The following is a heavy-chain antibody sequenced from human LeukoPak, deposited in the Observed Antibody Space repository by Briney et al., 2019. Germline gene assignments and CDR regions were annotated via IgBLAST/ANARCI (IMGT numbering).Heavy chain of an antibody. D-gene: IGHD6-13*01. CDR1: GFTVSSNY. Sequence: GGSLRLSCAASGFTVSSNYMSWVRQAPGKGLEWVSVIYSCGSTYYADSVKGRFTISRDNSKNTLYLQMNSLRAEDTAVYYCATYSARIAAVTSWFDPWGQGTLVTVSS. CDR2: IYSCGST. J-gene: IGHJ5*02. CDR3: ATYSARIAAVTSWFDP. V-gene: IGHV3-53*01.